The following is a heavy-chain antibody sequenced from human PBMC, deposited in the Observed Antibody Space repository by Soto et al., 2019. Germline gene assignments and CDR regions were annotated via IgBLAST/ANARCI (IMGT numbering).Heavy chain of an antibody. V-gene: IGHV4-61*01. J-gene: IGHJ6*02. Sequence: QVQLQESGPGLVKPSETLSLTCTVSGGSVSSGSYYWSWIRQPPGKGLEWIGYIYYSGSTNYNPSRKSRVTISVDTSKNQFSLKLSSVTAADTAVYYCARDDEGPAGSCGMDVWGQGTTVTVSS. CDR1: GGSVSSGSYY. CDR3: ARDDEGPAGSCGMDV. CDR2: IYYSGST.